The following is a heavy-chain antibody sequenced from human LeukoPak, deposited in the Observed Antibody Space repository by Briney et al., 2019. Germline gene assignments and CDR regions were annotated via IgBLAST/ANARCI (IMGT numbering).Heavy chain of an antibody. J-gene: IGHJ6*03. CDR3: ARVQWLYYYYYYYYMDV. CDR1: GYSISSGYY. V-gene: IGHV4-38-2*02. Sequence: PSETLSLTCTVSGYSISSGYYWGWIRQPPGKGLEWIGSIYHSGSTYYNPSLKSRVTISVDTSKNQFSLKLSSVTAADTAVYYCARVQWLYYYYYYYYMDVWGKGTTVTVSS. CDR2: IYHSGST. D-gene: IGHD6-19*01.